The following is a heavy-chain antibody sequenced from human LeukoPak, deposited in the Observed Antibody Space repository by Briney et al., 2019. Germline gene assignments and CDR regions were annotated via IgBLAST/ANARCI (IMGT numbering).Heavy chain of an antibody. Sequence: SETLSLTCTVSDYSITSGYYWGWIRQPPGKGLEWIGSVYKSGNTYYNPALESRLIISVDTSKNQISLRLSSVTAADTAVYYCARDAGTGSFGNWFDPWGQGTLVTVSS. J-gene: IGHJ5*02. CDR2: VYKSGNT. D-gene: IGHD6-19*01. CDR1: DYSITSGYY. CDR3: ARDAGTGSFGNWFDP. V-gene: IGHV4-38-2*02.